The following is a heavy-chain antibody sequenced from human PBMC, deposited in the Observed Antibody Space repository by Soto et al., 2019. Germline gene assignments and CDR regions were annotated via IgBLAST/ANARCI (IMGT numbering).Heavy chain of an antibody. D-gene: IGHD2-15*01. Sequence: GGSLRLSCAASEFIFPTYAMTCVRQAPGKVLELFSSISGSTDDTFYAESVKGRFTISRDNSKNTLFLQMNSLRAEDTAVYHCAKEVFGVVAGSGLDTWAQGTLVTVSS. J-gene: IGHJ5*02. CDR2: ISGSTDDT. CDR3: AKEVFGVVAGSGLDT. V-gene: IGHV3-23*01. CDR1: EFIFPTYA.